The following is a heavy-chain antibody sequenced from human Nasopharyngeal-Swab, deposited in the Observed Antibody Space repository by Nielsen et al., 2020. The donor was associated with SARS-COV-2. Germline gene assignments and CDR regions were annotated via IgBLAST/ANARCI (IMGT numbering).Heavy chain of an antibody. CDR1: GASISSDY. CDR2: ISYTGST. J-gene: IGHJ6*02. V-gene: IGHV4-59*01. CDR3: ARDTTGWFQSGMDV. Sequence: SETLSLTCTVSGASISSDYWTWIRQPPGKTLEWIGHISYTGSTSYNPSLRSRVTISLDRSKNQISLNLSSVTASDTAVYYCARDTTGWFQSGMDVLGQGTTVIASS. D-gene: IGHD6-19*01.